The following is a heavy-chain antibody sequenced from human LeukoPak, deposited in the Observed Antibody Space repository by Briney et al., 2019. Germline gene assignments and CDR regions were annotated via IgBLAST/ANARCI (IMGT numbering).Heavy chain of an antibody. CDR1: GGSISSYY. Sequence: SETRSLTCTVSGGSISSYYWSWIRQPPGKGLEWIGYIYYSGSTNYNPSLKSRVTISVDTSKNQFSLKLSSVTAADTAVYYCARHTRAAGKIDYWGQGTLVTVSS. J-gene: IGHJ4*02. V-gene: IGHV4-59*08. D-gene: IGHD6-19*01. CDR2: IYYSGST. CDR3: ARHTRAAGKIDY.